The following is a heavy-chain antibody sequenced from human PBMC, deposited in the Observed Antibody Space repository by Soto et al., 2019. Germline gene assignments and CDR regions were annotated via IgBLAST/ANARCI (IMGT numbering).Heavy chain of an antibody. CDR1: GFTVTSYY. D-gene: IGHD3-10*01. J-gene: IGHJ6*02. Sequence: GGSLRLSCAASGFTVTSYYMSWVRQAPGKGLEWVSLIYTGGNTNYADSVKGRFTISRDNSKNTLYLQMNSLRAEDTAVYYCARDYYYGSGNYYRADYYHYGMDVWGQGTTVTV. CDR2: IYTGGNT. CDR3: ARDYYYGSGNYYRADYYHYGMDV. V-gene: IGHV3-53*01.